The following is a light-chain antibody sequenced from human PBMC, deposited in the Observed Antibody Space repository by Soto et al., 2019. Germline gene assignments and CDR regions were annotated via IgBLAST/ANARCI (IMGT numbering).Light chain of an antibody. CDR3: QSYDSSLSPYV. Sequence: QSALTQPPSVSGAPGQRVTISCTGSSSNIGAGYDVHWYQQLPGTAPKLLIYGNSNRPSAVPDRFSGSKSGTSASLAITGLQAEDEADYYCQSYDSSLSPYVFGTGTKVTVL. CDR1: SSNIGAGYD. J-gene: IGLJ1*01. CDR2: GNS. V-gene: IGLV1-40*01.